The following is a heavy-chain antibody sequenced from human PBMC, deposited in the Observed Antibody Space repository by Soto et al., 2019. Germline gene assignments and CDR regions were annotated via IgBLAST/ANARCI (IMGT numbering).Heavy chain of an antibody. Sequence: QVQLVESGGGVVQPGRSLRLSCAASGFTFSSYGMHWVRQAPGKGLEWVAVISYDGSNKYYADSVKGRFTISRDNSKNTLYLQMNSRRAEDTAVYYCATQRVGVVVPTVTNGMDVWGQGTTVTVSS. D-gene: IGHD2-2*01. CDR1: GFTFSSYG. J-gene: IGHJ6*02. CDR2: ISYDGSNK. V-gene: IGHV3-30*03. CDR3: ATQRVGVVVPTVTNGMDV.